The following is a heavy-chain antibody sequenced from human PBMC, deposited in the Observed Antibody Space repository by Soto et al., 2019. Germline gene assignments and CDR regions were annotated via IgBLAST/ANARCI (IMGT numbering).Heavy chain of an antibody. CDR3: ANTLMWQQLEGVFDY. Sequence: PGGSLRLSCAASGFTFSSYAMSWVRQAPGKGLEWVSAISGSGGSTYYADSVKGRFTISRDNSKNTLYLQMNSLRAEDTAVYYCANTLMWQQLEGVFDYWGQGTLVTVSS. CDR2: ISGSGGST. V-gene: IGHV3-23*01. D-gene: IGHD6-13*01. CDR1: GFTFSSYA. J-gene: IGHJ4*02.